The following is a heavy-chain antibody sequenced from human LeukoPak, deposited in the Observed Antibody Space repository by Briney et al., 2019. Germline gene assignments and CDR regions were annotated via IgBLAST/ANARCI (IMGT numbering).Heavy chain of an antibody. CDR3: ASSITISGVVIPPFDY. D-gene: IGHD3-3*01. V-gene: IGHV3-48*01. Sequence: GGSLRLSCAASGFTFSSYSMNWVRQAPGKGLEWVSYISSSRSTIYYADSVKGRFTISRDNAKNSLYLQMNSLRAEDTAVYYCASSITISGVVIPPFDYWGQGTLVTVSS. J-gene: IGHJ4*02. CDR2: ISSSRSTI. CDR1: GFTFSSYS.